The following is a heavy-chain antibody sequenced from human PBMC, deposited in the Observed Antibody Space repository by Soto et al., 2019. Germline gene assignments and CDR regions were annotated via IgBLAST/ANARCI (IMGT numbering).Heavy chain of an antibody. CDR2: INCSGSA. CDR3: ARRIVATETFDY. Sequence: SETLSLTCTVPGGSVNIGTYYWRWIRQPPGKVLVCIGFINCSGSANYNPSLKGRVTMSVDTSKHQFSLKLTSVTAAYTAVYYCARRIVATETFDYWGQGTLVTSPQ. V-gene: IGHV4-61*01. J-gene: IGHJ4*02. CDR1: GGSVNIGTYY. D-gene: IGHD5-12*01.